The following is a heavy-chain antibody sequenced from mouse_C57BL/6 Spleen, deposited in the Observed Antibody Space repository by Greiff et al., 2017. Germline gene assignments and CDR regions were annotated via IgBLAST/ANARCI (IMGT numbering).Heavy chain of an antibody. CDR1: GFTFSSYG. V-gene: IGHV5-6*01. Sequence: EVKVVESGGVLVKPGGSLKLSCAASGFTFSSYGMSWVRQTPDKRLEWVATVSSGGSYTCYPDSVKGRFTISRDNAKNTLYLQMSSLKSEDTAMYYCARHQLGRAMDYWGQGTSVTVSS. CDR3: ARHQLGRAMDY. CDR2: VSSGGSYT. D-gene: IGHD4-1*02. J-gene: IGHJ4*01.